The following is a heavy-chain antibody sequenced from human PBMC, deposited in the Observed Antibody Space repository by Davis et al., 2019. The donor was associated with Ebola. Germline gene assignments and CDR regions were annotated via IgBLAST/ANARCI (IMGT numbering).Heavy chain of an antibody. CDR2: IYHSGST. D-gene: IGHD3-3*01. CDR1: GGSISSSNW. J-gene: IGHJ4*02. Sequence: MPSETLSLTCAVSGGSISSSNWWSWVRQPPRMWLAWIGEIYHSGSTNYNPSLKSRVTISVDKSKNQFSLKLSSVTAADTAVYYCARLGGESGRFLEWLGFDYWGQGTLVTVSS. CDR3: ARLGGESGRFLEWLGFDY. V-gene: IGHV4-4*02.